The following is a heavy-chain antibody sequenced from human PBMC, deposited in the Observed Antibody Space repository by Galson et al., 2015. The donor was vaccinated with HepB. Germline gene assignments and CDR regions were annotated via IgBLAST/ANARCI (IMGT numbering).Heavy chain of an antibody. Sequence: SLRLSXAAXGFTXSXXAMSXVRQAPGXGLEWVSAISGXGGSTYYADSVXXRXPISXXNSKNTPYLQMKRLRAEDTAVYYCAKDLSGSSSWQHRGQGTLVTVSS. D-gene: IGHD6-13*01. J-gene: IGHJ4*02. CDR3: AKDLSGSSSWQH. CDR1: GFTXSXXA. V-gene: IGHV3-23*01. CDR2: ISGXGGST.